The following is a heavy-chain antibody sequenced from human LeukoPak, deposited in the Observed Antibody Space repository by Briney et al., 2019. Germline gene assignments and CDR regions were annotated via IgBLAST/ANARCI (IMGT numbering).Heavy chain of an antibody. CDR3: TRVGYIDEGIDY. J-gene: IGHJ4*02. CDR2: INEDGSRT. D-gene: IGHD5-24*01. V-gene: IGHV3-74*01. CDR1: GFTVSNYW. Sequence: GGSLRLSCAASGFTVSNYWMHWVRQAPGKGLVWVSRINEDGSRTDHADTVRGRFTISRDSGKNTLYLQMNSLRAEDTAIYYCTRVGYIDEGIDYWGQGTLVTVSS.